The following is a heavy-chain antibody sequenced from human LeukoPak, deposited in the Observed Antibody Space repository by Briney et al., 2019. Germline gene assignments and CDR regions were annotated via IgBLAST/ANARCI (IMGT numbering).Heavy chain of an antibody. CDR3: ARGLSRAFDY. Sequence: GGSLRLSCAASGFTFSSYAMSWVRQAPGKGLEWVANIKEDGSEKYYVDSVKGRFTISRDNAKNSLYLQMNSLRVEDTAVYYCARGLSRAFDYWGQGTLVTISS. V-gene: IGHV3-7*04. CDR2: IKEDGSEK. CDR1: GFTFSSYA. J-gene: IGHJ4*02. D-gene: IGHD6-13*01.